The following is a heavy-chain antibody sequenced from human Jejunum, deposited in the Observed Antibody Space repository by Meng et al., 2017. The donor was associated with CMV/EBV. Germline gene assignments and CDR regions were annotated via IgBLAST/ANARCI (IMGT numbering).Heavy chain of an antibody. CDR3: ARVRFYGNYGDYFEY. V-gene: IGHV4-61*02. Sequence: GSISSDCHYWSWIRQPAGKGLEWIGLIHNNGDTNYNFSLKSRVTISVDKSKNHLSLKLSSVTAADTAVYYCARVRFYGNYGDYFEYWGQGTLVTVSS. CDR1: GSISSDCHY. CDR2: IHNNGDT. J-gene: IGHJ4*02. D-gene: IGHD4-17*01.